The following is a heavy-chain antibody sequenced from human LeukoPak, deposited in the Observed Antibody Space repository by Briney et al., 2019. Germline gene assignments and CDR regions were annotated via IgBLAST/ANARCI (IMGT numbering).Heavy chain of an antibody. Sequence: SGTLSLTCAVSGGSISSSNWWSWVRQPPGKGLEWIGEIYHSGSTNYNPSLKSRVTISVDKSKNQFSLKLSSVTAADTAVYYCARDKKVAAAGRRPYYYYGMDVWGQGTTVTVSS. CDR3: ARDKKVAAAGRRPYYYYGMDV. D-gene: IGHD6-13*01. V-gene: IGHV4-4*02. CDR2: IYHSGST. J-gene: IGHJ6*02. CDR1: GGSISSSNW.